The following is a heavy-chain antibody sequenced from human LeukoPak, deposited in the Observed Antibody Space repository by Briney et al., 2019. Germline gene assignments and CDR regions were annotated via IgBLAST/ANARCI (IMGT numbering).Heavy chain of an antibody. CDR2: ISSSSSTI. CDR3: ARTVPAAPHDAFDI. V-gene: IGHV3-48*01. CDR1: GFTFSSYS. Sequence: GGSLRLSCAASGFTFSSYSMNWVRQAPGKGLEWVSYISSSSSTIYYADSVKGRFTISRDNAKNSLYLQMNSLRAEDTAVYYCARTVPAAPHDAFDIWGQGTMVTVSS. D-gene: IGHD2-2*01. J-gene: IGHJ3*02.